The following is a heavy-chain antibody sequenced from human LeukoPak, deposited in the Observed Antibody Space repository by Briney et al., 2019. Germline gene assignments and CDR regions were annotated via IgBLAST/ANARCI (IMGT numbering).Heavy chain of an antibody. J-gene: IGHJ5*02. V-gene: IGHV1-8*01. Sequence: ASVTVSCKASGYTFTSYDINWVRQATGQGLEWMGWMNPNSGNTDYAQKFQGRVTMTRNTSISTAYMELSSLRSEDTAVYYCARGPRITMVRGVIIKDWFDPWGQGTLVTVSS. CDR1: GYTFTSYD. D-gene: IGHD3-10*01. CDR2: MNPNSGNT. CDR3: ARGPRITMVRGVIIKDWFDP.